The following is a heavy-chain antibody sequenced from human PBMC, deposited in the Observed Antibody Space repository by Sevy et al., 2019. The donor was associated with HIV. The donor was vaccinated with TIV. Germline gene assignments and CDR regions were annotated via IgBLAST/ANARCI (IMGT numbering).Heavy chain of an antibody. D-gene: IGHD3-9*01. V-gene: IGHV3-49*04. CDR1: GFTFDDYT. CDR3: TRVEGAADWGMDV. Sequence: GGSLRLSCRASGFTFDDYTMSWVRQAPGKGLEWVAVIRSKGYGGTTEYAASVKGRFTISRDESKSIAYLQMNSLKTEDTAVYYCTRVEGAADWGMDVWGQGTTVTVSS. CDR2: IRSKGYGGTT. J-gene: IGHJ6*02.